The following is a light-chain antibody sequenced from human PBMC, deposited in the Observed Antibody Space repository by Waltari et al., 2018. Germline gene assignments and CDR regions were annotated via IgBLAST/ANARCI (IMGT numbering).Light chain of an antibody. V-gene: IGLV2-14*01. CDR1: SSDAGGYNY. CDR2: DVS. Sequence: QSALTQPASVSGSPGQSITISCTGTSSDAGGYNYVSWYQQHPGKVPKLLIFDVSNRPSGVSNRFSGSKSGNTASLTISGLQAEDESDYYCCSFTSRSTWVFGGGTKLTVL. J-gene: IGLJ3*02. CDR3: CSFTSRSTWV.